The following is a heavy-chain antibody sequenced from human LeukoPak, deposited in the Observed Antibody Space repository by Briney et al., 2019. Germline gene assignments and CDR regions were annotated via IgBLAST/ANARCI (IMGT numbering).Heavy chain of an antibody. J-gene: IGHJ3*02. CDR3: TTDHSNYALFGAFDI. Sequence: PGGSLRLSCAASGFTFSSYAMSWVRQAPGKGLEWVGRIKSKTDGGTTDYAAPVKGRFTISRDDSKNTLYLQMNSLKTEDTAVYYCTTDHSNYALFGAFDIWGQGTMVTVSS. CDR2: IKSKTDGGTT. V-gene: IGHV3-15*01. D-gene: IGHD4-11*01. CDR1: GFTFSSYA.